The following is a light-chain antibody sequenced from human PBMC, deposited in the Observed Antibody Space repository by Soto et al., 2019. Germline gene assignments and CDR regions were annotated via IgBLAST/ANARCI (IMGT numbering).Light chain of an antibody. J-gene: IGKJ1*01. Sequence: DIQMTQSPSSLSASVGDSVTITCRASQTISSYLNWYQQKPGKAPNLLIYAAISLQSGVPSRFSGSESGTDFTLTINSLQPEDFATYYCQQSYSTPWTFGQGTKVDI. CDR1: QTISSY. V-gene: IGKV1-39*01. CDR2: AAI. CDR3: QQSYSTPWT.